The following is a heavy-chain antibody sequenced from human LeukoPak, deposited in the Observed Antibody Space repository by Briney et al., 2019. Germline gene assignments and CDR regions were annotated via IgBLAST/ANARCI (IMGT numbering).Heavy chain of an antibody. Sequence: GESLRISCKGSGYSFSTYWIGWVRQMPGKGLEWMGIIYPGDSDTRYGPSFQGQVIISADKSISTAYLQWSSLKASDTAMYYCATSNDYWGQGTLVTVSS. CDR3: ATSNDY. CDR1: GYSFSTYW. D-gene: IGHD4/OR15-4a*01. V-gene: IGHV5-51*01. CDR2: IYPGDSDT. J-gene: IGHJ4*02.